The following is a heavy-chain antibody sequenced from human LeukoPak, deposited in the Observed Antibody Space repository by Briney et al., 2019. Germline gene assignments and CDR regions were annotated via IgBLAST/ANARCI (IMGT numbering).Heavy chain of an antibody. CDR3: ARGIVATITTAFDY. V-gene: IGHV1-69*13. CDR2: IIPIFGTA. D-gene: IGHD5-12*01. J-gene: IGHJ4*02. CDR1: EYPFTSYY. Sequence: ASVKVSCKASEYPFTSYYIHWVRQAPGQGLEWMGGIIPIFGTANYAQKFQGRVTITADESTSTAYMELSSLRSEDTAVYYCARGIVATITTAFDYWGQGTLVTVSS.